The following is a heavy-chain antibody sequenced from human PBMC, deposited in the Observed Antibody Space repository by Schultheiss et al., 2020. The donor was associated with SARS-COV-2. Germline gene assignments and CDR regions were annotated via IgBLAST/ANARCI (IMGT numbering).Heavy chain of an antibody. Sequence: ASVKVSCKASGYTFTNYAVHWVRQAPGQRLEWMGWINAGNGDTKYSQRFQGRVSMRRDTATTTAYMELRSLRFDDTAIYYCARVWRVGATPPSDYWGQGTLVTVSS. V-gene: IGHV1-3*01. J-gene: IGHJ4*02. CDR1: GYTFTNYA. CDR2: INAGNGDT. CDR3: ARVWRVGATPPSDY. D-gene: IGHD1-26*01.